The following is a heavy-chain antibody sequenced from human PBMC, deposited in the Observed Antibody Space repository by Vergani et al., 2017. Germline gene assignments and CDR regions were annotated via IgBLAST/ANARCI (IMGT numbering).Heavy chain of an antibody. Sequence: QVQLVESGGGVVQPGRSLRLSCAASGFTFSSYGMHWVRQAPGKGLEWVAVISYDGSNKYYAVSVKGRFTISRDNSKNTLYLQMNSLRAEDTAVYYCARDPFIVVVPAAIRPISVGYYYYGMDVWGQGTTVTVSS. CDR3: ARDPFIVVVPAAIRPISVGYYYYGMDV. CDR2: ISYDGSNK. D-gene: IGHD2-2*02. CDR1: GFTFSSYG. V-gene: IGHV3-30*03. J-gene: IGHJ6*02.